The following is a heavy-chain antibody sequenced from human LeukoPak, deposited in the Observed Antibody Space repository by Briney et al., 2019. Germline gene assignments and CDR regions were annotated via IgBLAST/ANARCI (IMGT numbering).Heavy chain of an antibody. V-gene: IGHV1-69*01. Sequence: GSSVKVSCKASGGTFSSYAISWVRQAPGQGLEWMGGIIPIFGTANYAQKLQGRVTITADESTSTAYMELSSLRSEDTAVYYCARGSREIQLWSHIDYWGQGTLVTASS. CDR1: GGTFSSYA. J-gene: IGHJ4*02. D-gene: IGHD5-18*01. CDR3: ARGSREIQLWSHIDY. CDR2: IIPIFGTA.